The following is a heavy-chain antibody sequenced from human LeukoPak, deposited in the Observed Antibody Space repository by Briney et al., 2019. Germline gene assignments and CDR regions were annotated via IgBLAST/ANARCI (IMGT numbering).Heavy chain of an antibody. Sequence: PGGSLRLSCAASGFTFSSYAMSWVRQAPGKGLEWVSGISGSGGSTYYADSVKGRFTISRDNSENTLYLQMNSLRAEDTAVYYCARVESSGPRRGYYFDYWGQGTLVTVSS. D-gene: IGHD6-19*01. V-gene: IGHV3-23*01. CDR3: ARVESSGPRRGYYFDY. J-gene: IGHJ4*02. CDR1: GFTFSSYA. CDR2: ISGSGGST.